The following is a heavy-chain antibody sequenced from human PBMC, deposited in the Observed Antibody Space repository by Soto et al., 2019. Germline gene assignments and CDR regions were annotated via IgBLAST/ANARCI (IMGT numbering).Heavy chain of an antibody. CDR3: ARHGSGSYWRPHYGMDV. Sequence: PGESLKISCKGSGYSFTSYWIGWVRQMPGKGLEWMGIIYPGDSDTRYSPSFQGQVTISADKSISTAYLQWSSLKASDTAMYYCARHGSGSYWRPHYGMDVWGQGTTVTVSS. V-gene: IGHV5-51*01. CDR1: GYSFTSYW. D-gene: IGHD1-26*01. CDR2: IYPGDSDT. J-gene: IGHJ6*02.